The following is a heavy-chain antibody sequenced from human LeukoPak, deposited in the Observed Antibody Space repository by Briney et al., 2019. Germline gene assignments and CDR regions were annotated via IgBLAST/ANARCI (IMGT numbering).Heavy chain of an antibody. CDR2: IYYSGST. CDR3: ARDLGTNDAFDI. Sequence: SETLSLTCTVSGGSISSGSYYWGWIRQPPGKGLEWIGSIYYSGSTYYNPSLKSRVTISVDTSKNQFSLKLSSVTAADTAVYFCARDLGTNDAFDIWGQGTMLTVSS. CDR1: GGSISSGSYY. D-gene: IGHD7-27*01. J-gene: IGHJ3*02. V-gene: IGHV4-39*07.